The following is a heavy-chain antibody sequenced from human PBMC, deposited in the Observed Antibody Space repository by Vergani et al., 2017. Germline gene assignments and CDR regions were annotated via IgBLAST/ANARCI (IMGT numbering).Heavy chain of an antibody. J-gene: IGHJ6*02. V-gene: IGHV3-23*04. Sequence: VQLVESGGGVVQPGRSLRLSCAASGFTFSSYAMSWVRQAPGKGLEWVSAISGSGGSTYYADSVKGRFTISRDNSKNTLYLQMNSLRAEDTAVYYCAKDPHYDFWSGYYNYYYYYGMDVWGQGTTVTVSS. CDR3: AKDPHYDFWSGYYNYYYYYGMDV. CDR1: GFTFSSYA. CDR2: ISGSGGST. D-gene: IGHD3-3*01.